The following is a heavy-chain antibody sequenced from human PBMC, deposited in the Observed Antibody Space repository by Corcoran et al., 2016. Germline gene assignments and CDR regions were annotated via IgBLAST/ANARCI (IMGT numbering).Heavy chain of an antibody. Sequence: EVQLVESGGGLVHPGGSLRLSCAASGFTFSSYWMSWVRQAPGKGLEWVANIKQDGSEKYYVDSVKGRFTISRDNAKNSLYLQMNSLRAEDTAVYYCERAWVYKSGRYYFDSWGQGTLVTVSA. V-gene: IGHV3-7*03. D-gene: IGHD3-10*01. J-gene: IGHJ4*02. CDR3: ERAWVYKSGRYYFDS. CDR1: GFTFSSYW. CDR2: IKQDGSEK.